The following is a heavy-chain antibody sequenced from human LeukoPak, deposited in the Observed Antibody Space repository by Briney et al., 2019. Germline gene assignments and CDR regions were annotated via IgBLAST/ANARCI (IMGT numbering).Heavy chain of an antibody. CDR2: IIPIFRTT. J-gene: IGHJ5*01. V-gene: IGHV1-69*05. CDR1: GGTFSNYA. Sequence: SVKVSCKASGGTFSNYAFSWVRQAPGQGLEWMGGIIPIFRTTNYAEQFQGRVTITTDESTNTAYLDLSSLRSEDTAVYYCAKDDGSATMGFDSWGQGTLVSISS. D-gene: IGHD1-26*01. CDR3: AKDDGSATMGFDS.